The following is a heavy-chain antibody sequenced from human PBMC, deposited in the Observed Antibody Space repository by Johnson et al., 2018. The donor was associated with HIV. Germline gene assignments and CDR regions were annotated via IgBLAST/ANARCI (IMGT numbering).Heavy chain of an antibody. CDR2: IKQDGSEK. V-gene: IGHV3-7*03. D-gene: IGHD1-26*01. CDR1: GFTFSSYW. Sequence: EQLVESGGGLVQPGGSLRLSCAASGFTFSSYWMSWVRKAPGKGLEWVANIKQDGSEKYYVDSVKGRFTLSRDNDKNSLYLQMNSLRAEDTALYYCARAYSGSYSPRSAFDIWGQGTMVTVSS. CDR3: ARAYSGSYSPRSAFDI. J-gene: IGHJ3*02.